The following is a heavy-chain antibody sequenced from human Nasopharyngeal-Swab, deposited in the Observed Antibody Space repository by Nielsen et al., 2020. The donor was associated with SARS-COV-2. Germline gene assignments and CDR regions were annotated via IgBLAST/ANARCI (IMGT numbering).Heavy chain of an antibody. CDR2: IYSGGSST. J-gene: IGHJ4*02. Sequence: GESLKISCAASGFTFSSYAMSWVRQAPGKGLERVSVIYSGGSSTYYADSVKGRFTISRDNSKNTLYLQMNSLRAEDTAVYYCAKCMSIAVAFDYWGQGTLVTVSS. D-gene: IGHD6-19*01. CDR3: AKCMSIAVAFDY. CDR1: GFTFSSYA. V-gene: IGHV3-23*03.